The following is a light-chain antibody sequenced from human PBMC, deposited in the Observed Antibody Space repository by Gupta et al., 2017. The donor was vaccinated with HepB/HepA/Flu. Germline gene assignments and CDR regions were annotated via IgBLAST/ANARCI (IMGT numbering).Light chain of an antibody. J-gene: IGKJ3*01. CDR2: SGS. V-gene: IGKV2-28*01. Sequence: DIVMTQSPLSLPVTPGEPASISCRPSQSLLHRNGFNYLDWYVQKPGQSPQLLIYSGSNRASGVPDRFSGSGSGTDFTLKISRVEAEDVGVYYCMQSLQTPPFTFGPGTKVYIK. CDR3: MQSLQTPPFT. CDR1: QSLLHRNGFNY.